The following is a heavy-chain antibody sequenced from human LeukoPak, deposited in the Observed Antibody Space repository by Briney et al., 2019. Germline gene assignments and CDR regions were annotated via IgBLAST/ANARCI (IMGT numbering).Heavy chain of an antibody. J-gene: IGHJ2*01. Sequence: GGSLRLSCAASGFTFSSYSMNWVRQAPGKGLEWVSSISSSSSYIYYADTVKGRFTISRDNAKNSLYLQMNSLRAEDTAVYYCARKPLIRLDWYFDLWGRGTLVTVSS. CDR3: ARKPLIRLDWYFDL. CDR1: GFTFSSYS. CDR2: ISSSSSYI. V-gene: IGHV3-21*01. D-gene: IGHD3-9*01.